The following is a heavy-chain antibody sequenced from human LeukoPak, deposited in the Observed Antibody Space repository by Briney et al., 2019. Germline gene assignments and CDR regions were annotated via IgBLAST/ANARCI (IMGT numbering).Heavy chain of an antibody. Sequence: SETLSLTCSVSDGSMKSYHWSWIRQPAGKGLEWIGRIYTSGSTDYNPSLMSRGTMSVDTSKNQFSLKLRSMTAADTAVYYCARAERTDNVFDIWGQGTIVTVSS. CDR1: DGSMKSYH. V-gene: IGHV4-4*07. J-gene: IGHJ3*02. CDR2: IYTSGST. D-gene: IGHD1-1*01. CDR3: ARAERTDNVFDI.